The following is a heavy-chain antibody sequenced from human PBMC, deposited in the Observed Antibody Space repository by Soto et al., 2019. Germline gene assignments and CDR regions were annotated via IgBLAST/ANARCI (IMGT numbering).Heavy chain of an antibody. V-gene: IGHV4-31*03. CDR2: IYYSGST. D-gene: IGHD1-1*01. J-gene: IGHJ4*02. CDR3: ARYDADGTYYFDY. CDR1: GGSISSGGYY. Sequence: QVQLQESGPGLVKPSQTLSLTCTVSGGSISSGGYYWSWIRQHPGKGLEWIGYIYYSGSTYYNPSLKSRVTIAVNTSKNQFSLKLSSVTAADTAVYYCARYDADGTYYFDYWGQGTLVTVSS.